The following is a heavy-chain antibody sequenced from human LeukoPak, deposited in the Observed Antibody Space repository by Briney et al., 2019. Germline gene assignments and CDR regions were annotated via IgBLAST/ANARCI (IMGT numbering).Heavy chain of an antibody. CDR1: RFTFSNYW. CDR3: VRDGSGYDY. J-gene: IGHJ4*02. Sequence: PGGSLRLSCAASRFTFSNYWMSWVRQPPGKGLEWVANINQGGSEKYYVSSVKGRFTIPRDNAKNSLYLQMNSLRADDTAIYYCVRDGSGYDYWGQGTLVTVSS. CDR2: INQGGSEK. V-gene: IGHV3-7*05. D-gene: IGHD6-19*01.